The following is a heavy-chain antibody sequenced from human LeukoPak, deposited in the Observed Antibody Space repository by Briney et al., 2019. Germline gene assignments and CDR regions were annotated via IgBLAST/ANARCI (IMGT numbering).Heavy chain of an antibody. CDR2: IYYSGST. J-gene: IGHJ4*02. CDR3: ARGPEIVVVPAAKFDYFDY. Sequence: PSQTLSLTCTVSGGSISRGGYYWSWIRQHPGKGLEWIGYIYYSGSTYYNPSLKSRVTISVDTSKSQFSLKLSSVTAADTAVYYCARGPEIVVVPAAKFDYFDYWGQGTLVTVSS. CDR1: GGSISRGGYY. D-gene: IGHD2-2*01. V-gene: IGHV4-31*03.